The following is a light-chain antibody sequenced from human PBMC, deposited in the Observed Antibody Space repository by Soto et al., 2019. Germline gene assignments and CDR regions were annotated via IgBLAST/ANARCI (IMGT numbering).Light chain of an antibody. V-gene: IGKV3-20*01. CDR1: QTVSSTY. CDR3: QHYGTSPH. J-gene: IGKJ4*01. Sequence: EIVLTQSPGTLSLSPGERATLSCRASQTVSSTYLAWYQQKPGQPPRLLIYDASSRATGIPDRFSGSGSGTDFTLTIRRLEPEYFAVYYCQHYGTSPHFGVVTKVVIK. CDR2: DAS.